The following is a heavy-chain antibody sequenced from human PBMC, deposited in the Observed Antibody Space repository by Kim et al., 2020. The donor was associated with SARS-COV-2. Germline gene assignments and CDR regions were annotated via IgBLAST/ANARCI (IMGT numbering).Heavy chain of an antibody. Sequence: GGSLRLSCAASGFTFSSYSMNWVRQAPGKGLEWVSSISSSSSYIYYADSVKGRFTISRDNAKNSLYLQMNSLRAEDTAVYYCARDLPLGNIAAAGIDYWGQGTLVTVSS. CDR1: GFTFSSYS. D-gene: IGHD6-13*01. CDR2: ISSSSSYI. J-gene: IGHJ4*02. V-gene: IGHV3-21*01. CDR3: ARDLPLGNIAAAGIDY.